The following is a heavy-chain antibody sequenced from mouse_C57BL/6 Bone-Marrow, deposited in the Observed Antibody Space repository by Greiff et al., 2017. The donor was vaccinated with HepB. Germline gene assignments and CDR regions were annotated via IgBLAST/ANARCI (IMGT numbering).Heavy chain of an antibody. D-gene: IGHD2-4*01. CDR3: ARGLSTMITTFAY. CDR1: EYEFPSHD. Sequence: EAKLMESGGGLVQPGESLKLSCESNEYEFPSHDMSWVRKTPEKRLELVAAINSDGGSTYYPDTMERRFIISRDNTKKTLYLQMSSLRSEDTALYYCARGLSTMITTFAYWGQGTLVTVSA. J-gene: IGHJ3*01. CDR2: INSDGGST. V-gene: IGHV5-2*01.